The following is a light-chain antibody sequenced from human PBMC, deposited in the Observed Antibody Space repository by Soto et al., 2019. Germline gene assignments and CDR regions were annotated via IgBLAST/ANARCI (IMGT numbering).Light chain of an antibody. CDR1: QSVSSSY. V-gene: IGKV3D-15*01. J-gene: IGKJ1*01. CDR2: GAS. Sequence: PGERVTLSCRASQSVSSSYLAWYQQKPGQAHRLLIYGASSRATGMPARFSGCGSVTELTITISGLHYEDFEVYYCQQYNDWPRKFVQGSKV. CDR3: QQYNDWPRK.